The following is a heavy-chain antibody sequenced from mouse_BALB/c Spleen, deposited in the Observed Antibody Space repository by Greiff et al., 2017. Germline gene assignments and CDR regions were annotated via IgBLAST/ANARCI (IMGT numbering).Heavy chain of an antibody. CDR1: GYTFTSYW. CDR3: ARSYRYDFDY. V-gene: IGHV1-69*02. CDR2: IDPSDSYT. Sequence: QVQLQQPGAELVKPGASVKLSCKASGYTFTSYWMHWVKQRPGQGLEWIGEIDPSDSYTNYNQKFKGKATLTVDKSSSTAYMQLSSLTSEDSAVYYCARSYRYDFDYWGQGTTLTVSS. D-gene: IGHD2-14*01. J-gene: IGHJ2*01.